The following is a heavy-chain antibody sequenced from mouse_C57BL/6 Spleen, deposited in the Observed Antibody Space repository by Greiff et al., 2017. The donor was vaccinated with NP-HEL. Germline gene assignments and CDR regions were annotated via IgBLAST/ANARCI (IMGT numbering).Heavy chain of an antibody. CDR1: GYSITSGYY. V-gene: IGHV3-6*01. J-gene: IGHJ3*01. D-gene: IGHD2-4*01. Sequence: EVKLQESGPGLVKPSQSLSLTCSVTGYSITSGYYWNWIRQFPGNKLEWMGYISYDGSNNYNPSLKNRISITRDTSKNQFFLKLNSVTTEDTATYYCARDASIYYDYDVAYWGQGTLVTVSA. CDR2: ISYDGSN. CDR3: ARDASIYYDYDVAY.